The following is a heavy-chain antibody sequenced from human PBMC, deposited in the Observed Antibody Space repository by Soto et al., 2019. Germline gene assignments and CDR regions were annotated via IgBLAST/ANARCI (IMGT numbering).Heavy chain of an antibody. CDR1: GFTVSSHA. CDR2: VTADGGT. CDR3: APHVSCSGGSCQYDAFAI. J-gene: IGHJ3*02. Sequence: EVQVLESGGGLVQPGGSLRLSCEGSGFTVSSHAMTWIRQAPGKGPEWVSTVTADGGTYYADSVKGRFAMSRDTSENTRYLQMNSVGAEDTPAYYCAPHVSCSGGSCQYDAFAIRGQGTMVTVSS. D-gene: IGHD2-15*01. V-gene: IGHV3-23*01.